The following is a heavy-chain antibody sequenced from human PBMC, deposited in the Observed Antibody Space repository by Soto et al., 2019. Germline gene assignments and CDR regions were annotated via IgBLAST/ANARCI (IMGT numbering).Heavy chain of an antibody. D-gene: IGHD5-18*01. J-gene: IGHJ5*02. V-gene: IGHV1-69*02. CDR1: GGTFSSYT. CDR3: ANRGYSYGFVIS. Sequence: QVQLVQSGAEVKKPGSSVKVSCKASGGTFSSYTFSWVRQAPGQGLEWMGRIIPMLGMANYAQKFQGRVTITAAKHTSTAYMELSSPRSEDTAVYYCANRGYSYGFVISWGQGTLVTVSS. CDR2: IIPMLGMA.